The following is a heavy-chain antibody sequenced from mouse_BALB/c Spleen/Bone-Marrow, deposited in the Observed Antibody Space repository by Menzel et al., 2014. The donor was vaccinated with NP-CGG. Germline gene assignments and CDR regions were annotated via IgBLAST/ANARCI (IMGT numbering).Heavy chain of an antibody. J-gene: IGHJ3*01. D-gene: IGHD2-14*01. CDR3: ARDGDYRYAWFAF. V-gene: IGHV5-4*02. Sequence: EVKLVESGGALVKPGGSLKLSCAASGFTFSDYFMYWVRQTPEKRLEWVATISDGGNYTCYPDSVKGRFTISRDNAKNNLHLQMNSLKSEDTDKYFCARDGDYRYAWFAFWGQGTLVTVSA. CDR2: ISDGGNYT. CDR1: GFTFSDYF.